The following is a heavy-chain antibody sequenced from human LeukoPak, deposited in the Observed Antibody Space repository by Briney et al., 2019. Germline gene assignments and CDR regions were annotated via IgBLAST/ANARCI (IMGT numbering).Heavy chain of an antibody. V-gene: IGHV4-59*01. CDR3: ASAGYSSSWQNWFDP. J-gene: IGHJ5*02. CDR2: IYYSGST. D-gene: IGHD6-13*01. CDR1: GGSISSYY. Sequence: SETLSLTCTVSGGSISSYYWSWIRQPPGKGLEWMGYIYYSGSTNYNPSLKSRVTISVDTSKNQFSLKLSSVTAADTAVYYCASAGYSSSWQNWFDPWGQGTLVTVSS.